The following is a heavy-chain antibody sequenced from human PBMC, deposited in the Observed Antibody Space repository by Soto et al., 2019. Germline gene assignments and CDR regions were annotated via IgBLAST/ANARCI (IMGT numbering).Heavy chain of an antibody. Sequence: QVQLVESGGGVVQPGRSLRLSCAASGFTFRNYGMHWVRQAPGKGLEWVAVISDDGSNEFYADSVKGRLTISRDNSKNTVYLQMNSLRVEATAVYNCAKGVAADAWGQGTLVTVSS. J-gene: IGHJ4*02. CDR2: ISDDGSNE. D-gene: IGHD2-2*01. CDR1: GFTFRNYG. V-gene: IGHV3-30*18. CDR3: AKGVAADA.